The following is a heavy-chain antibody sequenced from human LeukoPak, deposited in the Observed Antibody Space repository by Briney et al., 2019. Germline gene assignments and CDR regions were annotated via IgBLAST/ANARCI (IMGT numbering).Heavy chain of an antibody. CDR2: INHSGST. V-gene: IGHV4-34*01. J-gene: IGHJ4*02. D-gene: IGHD3-9*01. CDR1: GGSFSGYY. CDR3: ARRGGRYYDNLTGYPRNYFDY. Sequence: PSETLSLTCAVSGGSFSGYYWSWIRQPPGKGLEWIGEINHSGSTNYNPSLMSRVTISLDTSKNQFYLKLISVTAADKAVYYCARRGGRYYDNLTGYPRNYFDYWGQGTLVTVSS.